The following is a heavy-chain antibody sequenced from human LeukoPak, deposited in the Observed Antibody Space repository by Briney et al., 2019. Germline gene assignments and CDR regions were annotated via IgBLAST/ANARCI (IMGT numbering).Heavy chain of an antibody. J-gene: IGHJ4*02. D-gene: IGHD3-22*01. CDR1: GFTFSSYS. CDR3: ARDHHPNYYDSSGYHLLDC. CDR2: ISYDGSNK. V-gene: IGHV3-30*03. Sequence: GGSLRLSCAASGFTFSSYSMNWLRQAPGKGLEWVAVISYDGSNKYYADSVKGRFTISRDTSKNTLYLQMNSLRAEDTAVYYCARDHHPNYYDSSGYHLLDCWGQGTLVTVSS.